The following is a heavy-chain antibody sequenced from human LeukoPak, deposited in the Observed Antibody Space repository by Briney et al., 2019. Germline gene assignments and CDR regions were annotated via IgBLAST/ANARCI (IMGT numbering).Heavy chain of an antibody. J-gene: IGHJ4*02. V-gene: IGHV3-49*03. CDR3: TRVYFGPSN. D-gene: IGHD3/OR15-3a*01. CDR2: IRSKPSGGTT. CDR1: EFTFGDHA. Sequence: GGSLRLSCTASEFTFGDHAMSWFRQAPGKGLEWVGFIRSKPSGGTTEYAASVKGRFTISRDDSKSIAYLQMNSLKTEDTAVYYRTRVYFGPSNWGQGTLVTVSS.